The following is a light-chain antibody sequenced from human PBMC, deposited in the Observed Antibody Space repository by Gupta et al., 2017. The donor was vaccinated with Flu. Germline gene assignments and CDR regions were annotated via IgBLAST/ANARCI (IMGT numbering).Light chain of an antibody. Sequence: SALTHSSPASGSPGQSITISCTGTSSDVGAYNSVSGYQQHPGKVPKLVIFEVSRRPSGVPDRFSGSKSGNTASLTVSGLQAEDQADYYCSSYAGMNTMIFGGGTTLTVL. CDR1: SSDVGAYNS. V-gene: IGLV2-8*01. J-gene: IGLJ2*01. CDR3: SSYAGMNTMI. CDR2: EVS.